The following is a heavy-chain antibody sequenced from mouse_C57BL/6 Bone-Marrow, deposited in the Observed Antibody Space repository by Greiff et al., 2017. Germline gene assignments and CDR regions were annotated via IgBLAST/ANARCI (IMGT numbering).Heavy chain of an antibody. CDR3: ARGYYGSSYVLYWYFDV. V-gene: IGHV1-81*01. CDR1: GYTFTSYG. D-gene: IGHD1-1*01. CDR2: IYPRSGNT. J-gene: IGHJ1*03. Sequence: QVQLQQSGAELARPGASVKLSCKASGYTFTSYGISWVKQRTGQGLEWIGEIYPRSGNTYYTEKFKGKDTLTADKSSSTAYMELRSLTSEDSAVYFCARGYYGSSYVLYWYFDVWGTGTTVTVSS.